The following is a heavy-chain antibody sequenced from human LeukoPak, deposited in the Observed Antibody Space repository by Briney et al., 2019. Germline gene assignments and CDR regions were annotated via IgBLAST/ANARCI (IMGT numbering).Heavy chain of an antibody. CDR2: ISSSSSYI. CDR3: ARDGGGYDGNY. D-gene: IGHD5-12*01. Sequence: GGSLRLSCAASGFTFSSYSMNWVRQAPGKGLEWVSSISSSSSYIYYADSVKGRFTISRDSAKNSLYLQMNSLRAEDTAVYYCARDGGGYDGNYWGQGTLVTVSS. J-gene: IGHJ4*02. V-gene: IGHV3-21*01. CDR1: GFTFSSYS.